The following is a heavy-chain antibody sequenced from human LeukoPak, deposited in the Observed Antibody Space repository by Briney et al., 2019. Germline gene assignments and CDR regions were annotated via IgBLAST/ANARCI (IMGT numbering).Heavy chain of an antibody. V-gene: IGHV4-31*02. D-gene: IGHD5-24*01. Sequence: LRLSCAASGFTFSSYSMNWIRQHPGKGLEWIGYIYYSGSSYYNPSLRSRVTISVDTSKNHFSLKLSSVTAADTAVYYCARNRDGYNSFDYWGQGTLVTVSS. CDR1: GFTFSSYS. CDR2: IYYSGSS. J-gene: IGHJ4*02. CDR3: ARNRDGYNSFDY.